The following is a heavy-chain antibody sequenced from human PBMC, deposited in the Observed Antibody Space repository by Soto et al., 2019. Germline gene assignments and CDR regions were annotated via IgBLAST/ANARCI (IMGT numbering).Heavy chain of an antibody. CDR2: IFHSGST. V-gene: IGHV4-4*02. D-gene: IGHD1-26*01. CDR3: AHRPIVGAAI. J-gene: IGHJ4*02. Sequence: QVQLQESGPGLVKPSGTLSLTCAVFGGSISNSNWWTWVRQPPGKGLDWIGEIFHSGSTNYNSSLMGRVTISVDKANKQFSLKLSSVTAAETAVYFCAHRPIVGAAIWGQGTVVTVSS. CDR1: GGSISNSNW.